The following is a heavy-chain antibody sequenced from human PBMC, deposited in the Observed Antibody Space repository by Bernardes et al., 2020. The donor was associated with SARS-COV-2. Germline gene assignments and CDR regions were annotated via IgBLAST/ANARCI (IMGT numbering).Heavy chain of an antibody. CDR2: IYPGDSDT. V-gene: IGHV5-51*01. Sequence: GESLKISCKGSGYSFTSYWIGWVRQMPGKGLEWMGIIYPGDSDTRYSPSFQGQVTISADKSISTAYLQWSSLKASDTAMYYCARHPAYCGGDCPGAFDIWGQGTMVTVSS. CDR1: GYSFTSYW. CDR3: ARHPAYCGGDCPGAFDI. D-gene: IGHD2-21*02. J-gene: IGHJ3*02.